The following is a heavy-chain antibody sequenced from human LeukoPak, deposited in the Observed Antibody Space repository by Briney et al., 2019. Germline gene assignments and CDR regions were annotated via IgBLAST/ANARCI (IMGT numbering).Heavy chain of an antibody. CDR2: ISSSGSTI. CDR3: ARDRGPTVVPDAFDI. V-gene: IGHV3-48*04. D-gene: IGHD4-23*01. Sequence: GGSLRLSCAASGFRFSSYSMSWIRQAPGKGLEWVSYISSSGSTIYYADSVKGRFTISRDNAKNSLYLQMNSLRAEDTAVYYCARDRGPTVVPDAFDICGQGTMVTVSS. CDR1: GFRFSSYS. J-gene: IGHJ3*02.